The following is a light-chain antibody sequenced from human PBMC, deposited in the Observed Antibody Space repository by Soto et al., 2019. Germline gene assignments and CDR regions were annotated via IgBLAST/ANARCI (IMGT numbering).Light chain of an antibody. CDR1: SSNIGSNS. J-gene: IGLJ2*01. CDR3: AAWDDSLNGHVV. Sequence: QSVLTQSPSASGTPGQRVTISCSGSSSNIGSNSVNWYQQLPGTAPKLLIFSNNQRPSGVPDRFSSSKSGTSASLAISGLQSEDEADYYCAAWDDSLNGHVVFGGGTKVTVL. CDR2: SNN. V-gene: IGLV1-44*01.